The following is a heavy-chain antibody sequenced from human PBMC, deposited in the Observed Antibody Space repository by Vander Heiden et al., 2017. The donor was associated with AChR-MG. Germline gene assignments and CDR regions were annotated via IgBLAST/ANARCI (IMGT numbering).Heavy chain of an antibody. CDR3: ARDHGKGYYDSSGFTFDY. J-gene: IGHJ4*02. CDR2: IYYSGST. CDR1: GGPISSHY. V-gene: IGHV4-59*11. D-gene: IGHD3-22*01. Sequence: QVQLQESGPGLVKPSETLSLTCTVSGGPISSHYWSWIRQPPGKGLEWIGYIYYSGSTNYNPSLKSRVTISVDTSKNQFSLKLSSVTAADTAVYYCARDHGKGYYDSSGFTFDYWGQGTLVTVSS.